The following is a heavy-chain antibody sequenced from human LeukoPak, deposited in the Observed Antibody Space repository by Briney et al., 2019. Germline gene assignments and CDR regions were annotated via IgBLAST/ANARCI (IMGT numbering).Heavy chain of an antibody. CDR1: GGSISSSSYY. Sequence: PSETLSLTCTVSGGSISSSSYYWGWIRQPPGKGLEWIGSIYYSGSTYYNPSLKSRVTISVDTSKNQFPLKLSSVTAADTAVYYCARLELYSEPDIWGQGTMVTVSS. J-gene: IGHJ3*02. D-gene: IGHD6-13*01. V-gene: IGHV4-39*06. CDR2: IYYSGST. CDR3: ARLELYSEPDI.